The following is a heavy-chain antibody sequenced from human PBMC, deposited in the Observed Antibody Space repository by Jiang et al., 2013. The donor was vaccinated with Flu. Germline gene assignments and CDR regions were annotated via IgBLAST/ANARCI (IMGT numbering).Heavy chain of an antibody. CDR3: AKDQKWELPHYLDY. CDR1: GFTFNNYA. J-gene: IGHJ4*02. Sequence: VQLVESGGGFVQRGGSLRLSCAASGFTFNNYAMTWVRQAPGKGLEWVSGISSSGGSTYYADSVKGRFTISRDNSKDTLYLQMNSLRAEDTAVYYCAKDQKWELPHYLDYWGQGTLVTVSS. V-gene: IGHV3-23*04. D-gene: IGHD1-26*01. CDR2: ISSSGGST.